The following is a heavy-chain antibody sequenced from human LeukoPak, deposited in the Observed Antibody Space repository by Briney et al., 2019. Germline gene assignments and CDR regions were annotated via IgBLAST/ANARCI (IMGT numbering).Heavy chain of an antibody. CDR1: GFSFSSYS. CDR2: ISSTSRSSYI. V-gene: IGHV3-21*01. J-gene: IGHJ4*02. D-gene: IGHD3-10*01. CDR3: ARGKRWFGDYYFDY. Sequence: PGGSLRLSCAASGFSFSSYSMNWVRQAPGKGLEWVSSISSTSRSSYIFYAESVKGRFTISRDNTKNSLFLQMNSLRAEDTAVYYCARGKRWFGDYYFDYWGQGTLVTVSS.